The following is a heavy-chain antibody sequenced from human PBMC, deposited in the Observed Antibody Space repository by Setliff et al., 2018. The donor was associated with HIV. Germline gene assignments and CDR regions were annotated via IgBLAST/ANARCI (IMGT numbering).Heavy chain of an antibody. V-gene: IGHV3-48*03. CDR3: ARDRGFTFHDAFDI. J-gene: IGHJ3*02. D-gene: IGHD3-16*01. CDR1: GFTFSSYE. CDR2: ISSSGSTI. Sequence: GGSLRLSCAASGFTFSSYEMNWVRQAPGKGLEWVSYISSSGSTIYYADSVKGRFTISRDNAKNSLYLQMNSLRAEDTAVYYCARDRGFTFHDAFDIWGQGTMVTVSS.